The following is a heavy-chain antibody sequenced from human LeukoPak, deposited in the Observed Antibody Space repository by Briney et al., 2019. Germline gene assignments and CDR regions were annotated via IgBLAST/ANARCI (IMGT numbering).Heavy chain of an antibody. D-gene: IGHD6-19*01. V-gene: IGHV1-46*03. CDR3: ARGFSSGHGY. Sequence: ASVKVSCKASGYTLTSYYMHWVRQAPGQGLEWMGIINPSGGSTNYAQNFQGRVTMTRDTSTSTVYMELSGLTSDDTAVYYCARGFSSGHGYWGQGTLVTVSP. J-gene: IGHJ4*02. CDR2: INPSGGST. CDR1: GYTLTSYY.